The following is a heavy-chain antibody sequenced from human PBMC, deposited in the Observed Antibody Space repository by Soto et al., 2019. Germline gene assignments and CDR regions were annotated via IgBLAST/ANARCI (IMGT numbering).Heavy chain of an antibody. Sequence: SETLSLTCAVYGGSFSGYYWSWIRQPPGKGLEWIGEINHSGSTNYNPSLKSRVTISVDTSKNQFSLKLSSVTAADTAVYYCARVTYYYGSGSYYSPFDYWGQGTLVTVSS. J-gene: IGHJ4*02. CDR1: GGSFSGYY. V-gene: IGHV4-34*01. CDR3: ARVTYYYGSGSYYSPFDY. D-gene: IGHD3-10*01. CDR2: INHSGST.